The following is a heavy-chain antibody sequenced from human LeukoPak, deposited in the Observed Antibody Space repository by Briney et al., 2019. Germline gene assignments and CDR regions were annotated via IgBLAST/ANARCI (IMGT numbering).Heavy chain of an antibody. Sequence: SGTLSLTCTVSGGSISSGGYYWSWIRQHPGKGLEWIGYIYYSGSTYYNPSLKSRVTISVDTSKNQFSLKLSSVTAADTAVYYCARHAYYYDRSGSYEAFDIWGQGTMVTVSS. CDR2: IYYSGST. CDR1: GGSISSGGYY. V-gene: IGHV4-31*03. CDR3: ARHAYYYDRSGSYEAFDI. J-gene: IGHJ3*02. D-gene: IGHD3-22*01.